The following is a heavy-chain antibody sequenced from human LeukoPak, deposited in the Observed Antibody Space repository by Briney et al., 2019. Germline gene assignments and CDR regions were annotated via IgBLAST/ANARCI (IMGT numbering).Heavy chain of an antibody. J-gene: IGHJ3*02. CDR3: ARAPKNDAYDI. V-gene: IGHV1-2*02. CDR2: INPNSGDT. Sequence: GASVKVSCKSSGYTFTFYDIHWVRQAPGQGLEWVGWINPNSGDTHSAQNFQGRVTMTRDTSISTASMDLSRLRSDDTAVYYCARAPKNDAYDIWGRGTMVTVSS. CDR1: GYTFTFYD.